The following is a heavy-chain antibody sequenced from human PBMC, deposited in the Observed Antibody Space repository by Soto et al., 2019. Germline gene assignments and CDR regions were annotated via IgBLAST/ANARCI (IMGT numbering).Heavy chain of an antibody. CDR1: GGTFSSYA. D-gene: IGHD2-15*01. Sequence: QVQLVQSGAEVKKPGSSVKVSCKASGGTFSSYAISWVRQAPGQGLEWMGGIIPIFGTANYAQKFQGRVTITADXSXSXPYMELSSLRSEDTAVYYCARDCCSGGSCYSGNFDYWGQGTLVTVSS. CDR3: ARDCCSGGSCYSGNFDY. CDR2: IIPIFGTA. V-gene: IGHV1-69*12. J-gene: IGHJ4*02.